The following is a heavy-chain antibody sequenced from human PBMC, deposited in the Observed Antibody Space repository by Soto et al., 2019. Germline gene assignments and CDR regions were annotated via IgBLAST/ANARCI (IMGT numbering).Heavy chain of an antibody. V-gene: IGHV3-48*03. J-gene: IGHJ6*02. Sequence: VRLSCAASGFTFSSYEMNWVRQAPGKGLEWVSYISSSGSTIYYADSVKGRFTISRDNAKNSLYLQMNSLRAEDTAVYYCARDRSRYYYYYGMDVWGQGTTVTVSS. CDR2: ISSSGSTI. CDR1: GFTFSSYE. CDR3: ARDRSRYYYYYGMDV. D-gene: IGHD1-26*01.